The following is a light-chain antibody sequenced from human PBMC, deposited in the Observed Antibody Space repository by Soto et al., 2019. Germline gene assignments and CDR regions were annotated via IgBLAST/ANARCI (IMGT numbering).Light chain of an antibody. V-gene: IGKV3-20*01. Sequence: EIVLTQSPGTLSLSPGEGATLSCRASQSVSSSYLAWYQQKPGQAPRLLLYAASSRATGIPDRFSGSGSGKDFTLTISRLEPEDFAVYYCQQYGSSPAFGGGTKVEIK. CDR3: QQYGSSPA. CDR1: QSVSSSY. CDR2: AAS. J-gene: IGKJ4*01.